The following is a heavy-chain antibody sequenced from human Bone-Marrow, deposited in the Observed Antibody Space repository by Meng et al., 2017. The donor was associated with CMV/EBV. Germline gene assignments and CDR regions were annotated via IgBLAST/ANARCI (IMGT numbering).Heavy chain of an antibody. CDR1: GDTFSSFT. CDR3: ARVMGSGYYYWYFDL. CDR2: IFPFLDRT. D-gene: IGHD3-22*01. J-gene: IGHJ2*01. V-gene: IGHV1-69*08. Sequence: SVKVSCKTSGDTFSSFTINWVRQAPGQGLEWMGRIFPFLDRTNSSPKFQGRVTITADKSTSTAYTELSSLRSEDTAVYYCARVMGSGYYYWYFDLWGRGTLVTVSS.